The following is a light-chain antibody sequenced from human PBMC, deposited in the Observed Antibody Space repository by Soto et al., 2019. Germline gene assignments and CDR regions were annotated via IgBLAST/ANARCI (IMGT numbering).Light chain of an antibody. CDR1: EDIAKY. CDR3: QQYDDLPLT. CDR2: DAS. V-gene: IGKV1-33*01. Sequence: DIKLTQSPTYLSASIGDRVIISCRASEDIAKYLNWYQQKPGEAPKLLIYDASNLESGVPSRFSGGGSGIDFTFTISSLQPEDVATYYCQQYDDLPLTFGPGTKVDVK. J-gene: IGKJ3*01.